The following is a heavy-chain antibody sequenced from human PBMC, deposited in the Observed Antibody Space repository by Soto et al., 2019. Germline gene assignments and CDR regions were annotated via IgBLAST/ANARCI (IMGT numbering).Heavy chain of an antibody. CDR3: ARDLGYCSGGSCYSDNWFDP. Sequence: GGSLRLPCAASGFTFSSYSMNWVRQAPGKGLEWVSYISSSSSTIYYADSVKGRFTISRDNAKNSLYLQMNSLRDEDTAVYYCARDLGYCSGGSCYSDNWFDPWGQGTLVTVSS. D-gene: IGHD2-15*01. V-gene: IGHV3-48*02. J-gene: IGHJ5*02. CDR1: GFTFSSYS. CDR2: ISSSSSTI.